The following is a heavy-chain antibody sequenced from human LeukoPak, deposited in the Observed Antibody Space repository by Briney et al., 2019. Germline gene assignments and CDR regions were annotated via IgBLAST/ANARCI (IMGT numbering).Heavy chain of an antibody. V-gene: IGHV1-2*02. D-gene: IGHD1-26*01. CDR2: INPNSGGT. Sequence: ASVKVSCKASGYTFTGYYMHWVRQAPGQGLEWMGWINPNSGGTNYAQKFQGRVTMTRDTSISTAYMELSRLRSDDKAVYYCAVDLSSGGHSDYWGQGTLVTVSS. CDR3: AVDLSSGGHSDY. CDR1: GYTFTGYY. J-gene: IGHJ4*02.